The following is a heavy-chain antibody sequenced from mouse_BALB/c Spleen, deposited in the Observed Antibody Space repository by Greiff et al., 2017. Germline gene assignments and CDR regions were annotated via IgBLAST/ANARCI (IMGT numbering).Heavy chain of an antibody. CDR1: GFSLTSYG. D-gene: IGHD2-10*01. J-gene: IGHJ1*01. CDR3: ARDKGTYYWWYFDV. Sequence: QVQLKESGPGLVAPSQSLSITCTVSGFSLTSYGVHWVRQPPGKGLEWLGVIWAGGSTNYNSALMSRLSISKDNSKSQVFLKMNSLQTDDTAMYYCARDKGTYYWWYFDVWGAGTTVTVSS. V-gene: IGHV2-9*02. CDR2: IWAGGST.